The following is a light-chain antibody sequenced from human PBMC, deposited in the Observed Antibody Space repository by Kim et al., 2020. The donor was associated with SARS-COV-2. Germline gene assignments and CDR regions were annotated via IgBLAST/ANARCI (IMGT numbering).Light chain of an antibody. CDR1: SSDVGGYNY. CDR2: DVS. J-gene: IGLJ1*01. Sequence: QSALTQPASVSGSPGQSITISCTGTSSDVGGYNYVSWYQQHPGKAPKLMIYDVSMRPSGVSNRFSGSKSGNTASLTISGLQAEDEADYYCSSYTSSTLYVFGTGTKVTVL. V-gene: IGLV2-14*01. CDR3: SSYTSSTLYV.